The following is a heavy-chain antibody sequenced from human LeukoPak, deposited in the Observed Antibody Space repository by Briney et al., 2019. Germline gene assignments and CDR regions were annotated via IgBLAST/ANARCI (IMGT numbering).Heavy chain of an antibody. Sequence: LLGGSLRQSCGASGFPLCFHVGQGVRQAPGKGLEWVAVIWYDGSNKYYADSVKGRFTISRDNSKNTLYLQMNSLRTEVKDVYYCARVRRFGELSLDFWGQGTLVTVSS. J-gene: IGHJ4*02. D-gene: IGHD3-10*01. CDR1: GFPLCFHV. V-gene: IGHV3-33*01. CDR3: ARVRRFGELSLDF. CDR2: IWYDGSNK.